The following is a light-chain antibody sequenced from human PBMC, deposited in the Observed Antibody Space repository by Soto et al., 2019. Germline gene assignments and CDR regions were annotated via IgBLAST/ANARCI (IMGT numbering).Light chain of an antibody. CDR2: DVS. Sequence: QSALTQPASVSGCPGQSITISCTGTSSDVGGYNYVSWYQQHPGKAPKLMISDVSNRPSGVSDRFSGSKSGNTASLTISGLQAEDEADYYCSSYTNSGTLVVFGGGTKLTVL. V-gene: IGLV2-14*01. CDR3: SSYTNSGTLVV. J-gene: IGLJ2*01. CDR1: SSDVGGYNY.